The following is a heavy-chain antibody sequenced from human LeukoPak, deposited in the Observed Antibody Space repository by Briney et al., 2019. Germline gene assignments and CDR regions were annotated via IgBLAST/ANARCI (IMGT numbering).Heavy chain of an antibody. D-gene: IGHD3-22*01. CDR1: GFTFSSYA. V-gene: IGHV3-23*01. J-gene: IGHJ4*02. CDR3: ARGRRKYYYDSSGYYYLDY. CDR2: ISGSGGST. Sequence: GGSLRLSCAASGFTFSSYAMSWVRQAPGKGLEWVSAISGSGGSTYYADSVKGRFTISRDNSKNTLYLQMNSLRAEDTAVYYCARGRRKYYYDSSGYYYLDYWGQGTLVTVSS.